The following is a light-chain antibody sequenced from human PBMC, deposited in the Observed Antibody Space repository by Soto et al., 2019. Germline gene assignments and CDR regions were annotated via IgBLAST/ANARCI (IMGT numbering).Light chain of an antibody. CDR3: QQYGTPPQP. Sequence: EIVLTQSPGTLSLSPGERVTLSCRASQSVNSSYLAWYQHKPGQAPRLLIYGASTRATGIPDRFSGSGSGTDVPLTTATQVRGDFADYYCQQYGTPPQPFGQGTKVESK. J-gene: IGKJ1*01. V-gene: IGKV3-20*01. CDR1: QSVNSSY. CDR2: GAS.